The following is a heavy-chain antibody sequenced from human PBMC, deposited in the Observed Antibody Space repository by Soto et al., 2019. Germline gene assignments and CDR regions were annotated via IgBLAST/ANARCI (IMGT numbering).Heavy chain of an antibody. V-gene: IGHV1-3*01. CDR3: ARDPLYYDIKYYFDY. J-gene: IGHJ4*02. Sequence: GASVKVSCKASGYTFTSYAMHWVRQAPGQRLERMGWINAGNGNTKYSQKFQGRVTITRDTSASTAYMELSSLRSEDTAVYYCARDPLYYDIKYYFDYWGQGTLVTLSS. D-gene: IGHD3-9*01. CDR1: GYTFTSYA. CDR2: INAGNGNT.